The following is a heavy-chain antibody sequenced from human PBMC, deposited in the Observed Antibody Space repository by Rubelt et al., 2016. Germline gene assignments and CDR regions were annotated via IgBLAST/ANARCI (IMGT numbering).Heavy chain of an antibody. D-gene: IGHD5-12*01. J-gene: IGHJ4*02. CDR1: GFTFSSYG. V-gene: IGHV3-30*03. CDR3: ARDMRGLRFFDY. Sequence: QVHLVESGGGLVRPGGPLRLSCAASGFTFSSYGMHWVRQAPGKGLEWVALISYDGYNEYYADSVQGRFTISRDNSKNTLYLQTNSLTAEDTAVYYCARDMRGLRFFDYWGQGTLVTVSS. CDR2: ISYDGYNE.